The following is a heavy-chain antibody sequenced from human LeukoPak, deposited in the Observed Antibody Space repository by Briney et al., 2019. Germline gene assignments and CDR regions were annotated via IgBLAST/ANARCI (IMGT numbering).Heavy chain of an antibody. CDR3: AGTYYDILTGYYFGAFDI. Sequence: ASVKVSCKASGGTFSSYAISWVRQAPGQGLEWMGWISAYNGNTNYAQKLQGRVTMTTDTSTSTAYMELRSLRSDDTAVYYCAGTYYDILTGYYFGAFDIWGQGTMVTVSS. D-gene: IGHD3-9*01. J-gene: IGHJ3*02. CDR1: GGTFSSYA. V-gene: IGHV1-18*01. CDR2: ISAYNGNT.